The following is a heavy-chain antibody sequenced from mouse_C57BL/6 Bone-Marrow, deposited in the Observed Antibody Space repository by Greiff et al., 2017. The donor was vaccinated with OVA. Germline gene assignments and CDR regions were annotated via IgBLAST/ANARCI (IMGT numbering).Heavy chain of an antibody. CDR1: GYTFTSYW. CDR2: IDPSDSYT. J-gene: IGHJ2*01. D-gene: IGHD3-2*02. V-gene: IGHV1-69*01. Sequence: VQLQQPGAELVMPGASVKLSCKASGYTFTSYWMHWVKQRPGQGLEWIGEIDPSDSYTNYNQKFKGKSTLTVDTSSSTAYMQLSSLTSEDSAGYYCARRGLYYFDYWGQGTTHTVSS. CDR3: ARRGLYYFDY.